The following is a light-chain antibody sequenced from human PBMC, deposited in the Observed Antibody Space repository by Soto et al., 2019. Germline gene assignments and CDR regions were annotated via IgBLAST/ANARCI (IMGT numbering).Light chain of an antibody. J-gene: IGLJ2*01. V-gene: IGLV2-23*02. Sequence: QSALTQPASVSGSPGQSITISCTEASSDIGSYDLVSWYQQHPGKAPKLIIYEISKRPSGDSNRFSGSKSGNTASLTISGLQAEDEADYYCCSYAGSSSRLFGGGTKVTVL. CDR1: SSDIGSYDL. CDR2: EIS. CDR3: CSYAGSSSRL.